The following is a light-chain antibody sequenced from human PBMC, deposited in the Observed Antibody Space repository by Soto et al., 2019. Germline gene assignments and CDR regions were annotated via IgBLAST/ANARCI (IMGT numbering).Light chain of an antibody. CDR1: SSDVGGYNY. J-gene: IGLJ1*01. Sequence: QSALTQPASVSGSPGQSITISCTGTSSDVGGYNYVSWYQQHPGKAPKLIIYDVSDRPSGVSNRFSGSKSGNTASLTISGLQAEDEADYYCTSYTSGSSLYVFGSGTKPTVL. CDR3: TSYTSGSSLYV. V-gene: IGLV2-14*01. CDR2: DVS.